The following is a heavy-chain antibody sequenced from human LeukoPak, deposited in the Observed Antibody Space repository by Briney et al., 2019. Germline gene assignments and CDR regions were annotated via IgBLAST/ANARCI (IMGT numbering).Heavy chain of an antibody. V-gene: IGHV3-23*01. CDR2: ITSSGDST. Sequence: GGSLRLSCAASGFTFNNYPMSWVRQAPGKGPEWVSAITSSGDSTYYADSVRGRFTISRDNSKNTLYLQMNTLRAEDRAVYYCAKENPVGGTNYFDYWGQGTLVTVSS. D-gene: IGHD1-26*01. CDR3: AKENPVGGTNYFDY. J-gene: IGHJ4*02. CDR1: GFTFNNYP.